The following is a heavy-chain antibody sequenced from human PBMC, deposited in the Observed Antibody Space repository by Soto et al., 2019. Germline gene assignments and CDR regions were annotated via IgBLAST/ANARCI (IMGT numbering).Heavy chain of an antibody. Sequence: GASVKVSCKASGATFSSYAISWVRQAPGQGLEWMGGIIPIFGTANYAQKFQGRVTITADKSTSTAYMELSSLRSEDTAVYYCARAKKQLVEGGWFDPWGQGTLVTVSS. J-gene: IGHJ5*02. D-gene: IGHD6-13*01. CDR2: IIPIFGTA. V-gene: IGHV1-69*06. CDR3: ARAKKQLVEGGWFDP. CDR1: GATFSSYA.